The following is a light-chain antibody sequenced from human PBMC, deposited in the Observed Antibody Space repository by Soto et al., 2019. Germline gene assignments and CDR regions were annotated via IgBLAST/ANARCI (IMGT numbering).Light chain of an antibody. J-gene: IGLJ2*01. CDR2: EVT. Sequence: QSALTQPPSASGSPGQSVTISCTGTSSDVGGYNYVSWYQQHPGKAPKLVIYEVTIRPSGVPDRVSGSKSGNTASLTVSGLQADDEADYYCSSYAGSNNYVVFGGGTKLTVL. CDR3: SSYAGSNNYVV. CDR1: SSDVGGYNY. V-gene: IGLV2-8*01.